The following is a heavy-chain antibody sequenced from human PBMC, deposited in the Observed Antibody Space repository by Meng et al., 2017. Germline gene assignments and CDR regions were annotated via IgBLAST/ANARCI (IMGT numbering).Heavy chain of an antibody. V-gene: IGHV1-8*01. Sequence: QVLHVQSGSELKKPAALVKVVCKPTGYHFTSYYINWIRQAPGHGLEWMGWVNPINGKTGYAQKFQGRLTMTRDTSIRKAYMELSSLKSEDTAIYYCARGGDYSSWDYWGQGTLVTVSS. CDR1: GYHFTSYY. D-gene: IGHD4-11*01. J-gene: IGHJ4*02. CDR2: VNPINGKT. CDR3: ARGGDYSSWDY.